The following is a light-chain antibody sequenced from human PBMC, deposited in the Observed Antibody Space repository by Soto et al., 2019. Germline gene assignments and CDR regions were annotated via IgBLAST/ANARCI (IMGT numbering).Light chain of an antibody. CDR3: QQYNNWLWT. CDR1: QSVSGN. CDR2: GAS. V-gene: IGKV3-15*01. J-gene: IGKJ1*01. Sequence: EIVMTQSPATMSASPGERATLSCRARQSVSGNLAWYQQKPGQAPRLLIYGASTRATGIPARFSGSGSGTEFTLTISSLQSEDFALYYCQQYNNWLWTFGQGTKVDI.